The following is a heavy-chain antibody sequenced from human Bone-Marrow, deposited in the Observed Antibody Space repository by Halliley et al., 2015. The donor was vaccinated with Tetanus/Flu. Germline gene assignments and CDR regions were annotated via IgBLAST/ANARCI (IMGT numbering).Heavy chain of an antibody. CDR3: ARDTHFAH. J-gene: IGHJ5*02. V-gene: IGHV4-59*01. Sequence: TLSLTCTISGTYISTYFWSWIRQPPGKGLEWIANIYNSRTTNYNPSLESRVSISVDTSMNQFSLKLSSVTAADTAIYYCARDTHFAHWGQGTLVTVSS. CDR1: GTYISTYF. CDR2: IYNSRTT.